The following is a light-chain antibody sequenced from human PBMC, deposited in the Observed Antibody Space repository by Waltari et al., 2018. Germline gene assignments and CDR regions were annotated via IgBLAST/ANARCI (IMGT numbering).Light chain of an antibody. V-gene: IGKV1-39*01. Sequence: DIQMTQSPSPLSASVRDRVTITCRASQDISSYLHWYQQKPGKAPKLLTYAASSLQSGVPSKFSGSGSGTDFTLTISSLQPEDFATYYCQQTYSTPPWTFGQGTKVEIK. CDR2: AAS. J-gene: IGKJ1*01. CDR1: QDISSY. CDR3: QQTYSTPPWT.